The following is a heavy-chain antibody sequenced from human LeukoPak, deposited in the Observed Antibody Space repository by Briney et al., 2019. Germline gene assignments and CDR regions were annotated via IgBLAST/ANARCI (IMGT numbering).Heavy chain of an antibody. CDR3: GRVGDGAFDI. J-gene: IGHJ3*02. Sequence: SGTLSLTCTVSGGSISSYYWSWIRQPPGKGLEWIGYFYYNGGTNYNPSLKSRVTMSGDTSKKQFSLKLSSVTAADTAVYYCGRVGDGAFDIWGQGTMVTVSS. D-gene: IGHD3-16*01. V-gene: IGHV4-59*01. CDR1: GGSISSYY. CDR2: FYYNGGT.